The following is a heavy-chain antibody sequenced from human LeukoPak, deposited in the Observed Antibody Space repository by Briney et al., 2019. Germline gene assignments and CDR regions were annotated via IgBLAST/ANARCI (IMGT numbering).Heavy chain of an antibody. V-gene: IGHV1-18*01. CDR1: GYTFTSYG. D-gene: IGHD2-2*01. CDR2: ISAYNGNT. Sequence: EASVKVSCKASGYTFTSYGISWVRQAPGQGLEWMGWISAYNGNTNYAQKLQGRVTMTTDTSTSTAYIELRSLRSDDTAVYYCARDILPAAMGDAFDIWGQGTMVTVSS. CDR3: ARDILPAAMGDAFDI. J-gene: IGHJ3*02.